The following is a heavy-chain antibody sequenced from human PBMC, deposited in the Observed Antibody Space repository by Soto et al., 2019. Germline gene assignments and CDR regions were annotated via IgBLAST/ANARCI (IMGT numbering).Heavy chain of an antibody. V-gene: IGHV4-30-2*01. CDR3: ARGRGYSGYDSYANWFDP. Sequence: PSETLSLTCAVSGGSISGGIYCWSWIHQPPGKGLEWIAYIYHSGSTYYNPSLKSRVTISVDRSKNQFSLKLSSVTAADTAVYYCARGRGYSGYDSYANWFDPWGQGILVTVSS. CDR2: IYHSGST. CDR1: GGSISGGIYC. D-gene: IGHD5-12*01. J-gene: IGHJ5*02.